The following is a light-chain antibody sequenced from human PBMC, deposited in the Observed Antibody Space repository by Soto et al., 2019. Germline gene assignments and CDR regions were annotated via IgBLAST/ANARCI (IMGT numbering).Light chain of an antibody. J-gene: IGKJ1*01. V-gene: IGKV3-15*01. CDR2: GAS. CDR1: QSVSSN. CDR3: QQYNNLPRT. Sequence: EIVMTQSPATLSVSPGERATLSCRASQSVSSNLAWYQQKPGQAPRLLIYGASTRATGIPARFSGIGTGTEFAPAISSRQSEDFAVYYCQQYNNLPRTFGQGTKVDIK.